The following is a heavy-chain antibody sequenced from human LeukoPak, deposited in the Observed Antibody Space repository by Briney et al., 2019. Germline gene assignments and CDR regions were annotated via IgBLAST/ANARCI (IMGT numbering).Heavy chain of an antibody. V-gene: IGHV4-34*01. CDR1: GESFSAYY. CDR2: IHHSGTS. Sequence: SQTLSFTCAVYGESFSAYYWNWLRHAPGKRLEWIGEIHHSGTSNYNQALKSRVHISVDPSKNQFSLKLSSVTAADTAVYYCARGLVDTAMLSFDPWGQGTLVTDSS. J-gene: IGHJ5*02. D-gene: IGHD5-18*01. CDR3: ARGLVDTAMLSFDP.